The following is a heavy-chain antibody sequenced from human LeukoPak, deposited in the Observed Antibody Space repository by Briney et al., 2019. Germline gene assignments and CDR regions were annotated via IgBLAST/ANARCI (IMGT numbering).Heavy chain of an antibody. CDR2: IYYRGST. Sequence: SETLSLTCSVSGGSMCTYYWTWVRQPPGKRLEWIGYIYYRGSTNYNPSLKSRVTISEDTAKNQFSLKLTSVTAADTAVYYCARHGAIPEYWGQGSLVIVSS. CDR3: ARHGAIPEY. CDR1: GGSMCTYY. J-gene: IGHJ4*02. V-gene: IGHV4-59*08. D-gene: IGHD2-21*01.